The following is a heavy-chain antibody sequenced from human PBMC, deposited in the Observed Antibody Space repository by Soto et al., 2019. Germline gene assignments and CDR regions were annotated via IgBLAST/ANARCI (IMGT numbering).Heavy chain of an antibody. CDR1: GFTFSNYA. CDR2: ISGSAGST. Sequence: VGSLRLSCESSGFTFSNYAVTCVRHAPGKWLEWVSTISGSAGSTYYADSVKGRFTISRDNSMNTVYLQMNSLRDEDTAVYYCAKEISSAYFPPEYWGQGTLVTVSS. V-gene: IGHV3-23*01. CDR3: AKEISSAYFPPEY. J-gene: IGHJ4*02. D-gene: IGHD2-2*01.